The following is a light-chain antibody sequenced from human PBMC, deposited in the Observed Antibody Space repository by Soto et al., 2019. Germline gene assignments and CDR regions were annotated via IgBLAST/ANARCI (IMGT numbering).Light chain of an antibody. CDR1: QSVSSIY. Sequence: EIVLTQSPGTLSLSPGERATLSCRASQSVSSIYLGWYQQKPGQAPRLLMYGASSRATGIPDRFSGSGSGTDFTLTISRLEPEDFAVYYCQQYGYSLWTFGQGTKVDIK. CDR3: QQYGYSLWT. CDR2: GAS. V-gene: IGKV3-20*01. J-gene: IGKJ1*01.